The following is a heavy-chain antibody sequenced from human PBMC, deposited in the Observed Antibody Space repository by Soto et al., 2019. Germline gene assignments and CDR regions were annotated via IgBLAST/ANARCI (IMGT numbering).Heavy chain of an antibody. J-gene: IGHJ4*02. V-gene: IGHV3-33*01. CDR2: ILNDASGH. D-gene: IGHD4-17*01. CDR3: ARDDDYPDNGFDY. Sequence: QVQLVESRGGVVQPGTSLRLSCAASGFTFSRHGMHWVRQTPGKGLEWLAVILNDASGHWYADSVKVRFTISRDNFENTLYLQMNGLRLEDTAMYYCARDDDYPDNGFDYWGQGTLVTVSS. CDR1: GFTFSRHG.